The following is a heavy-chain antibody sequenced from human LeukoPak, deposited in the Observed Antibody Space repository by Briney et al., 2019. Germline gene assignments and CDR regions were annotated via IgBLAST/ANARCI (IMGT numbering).Heavy chain of an antibody. CDR1: GFTVSSNY. CDR3: ARGIAAAHDAFDI. D-gene: IGHD6-13*01. CDR2: IYSGGST. Sequence: GGSLRLSCAASGFTVSSNYMSWVRQAPGKGLEWVSVIYSGGSTYYADSVKGRFTISRDNSKNTLYLQMNSLRAEDTAVYYCARGIAAAHDAFDIWGQGTMVTVSS. V-gene: IGHV3-53*01. J-gene: IGHJ3*02.